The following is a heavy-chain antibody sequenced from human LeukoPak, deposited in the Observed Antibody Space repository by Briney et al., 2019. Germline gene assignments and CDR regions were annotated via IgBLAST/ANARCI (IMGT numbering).Heavy chain of an antibody. V-gene: IGHV3-43*01. J-gene: IGHJ4*02. D-gene: IGHD6-19*01. CDR3: TKEHSSGWPTIDY. CDR2: INRNGGAI. CDR1: GFTFADYS. Sequence: GGSLRLSCSASGFTFADYSMHWVRQAPGKGLEWVSVINRNGGAIKYADSVKGRFIISRDNSKNSLYSQMNSLRTEDTALYYCTKEHSSGWPTIDYWGQGTLVTVSS.